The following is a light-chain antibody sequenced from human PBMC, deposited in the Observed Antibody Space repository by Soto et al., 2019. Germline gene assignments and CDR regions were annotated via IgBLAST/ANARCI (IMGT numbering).Light chain of an antibody. J-gene: IGLJ2*01. CDR2: EVS. V-gene: IGLV2-14*01. Sequence: QSALTQPASVSGSPGQSITISCTGTSSDVGGYNYVSWYQQHPGKAPKLMIYEVSNRPSGVSNRFSGSKSGNTASLTLSGLQAEDEADYYCSSYTCRSTIDVVFGGGTKLTVL. CDR3: SSYTCRSTIDVV. CDR1: SSDVGGYNY.